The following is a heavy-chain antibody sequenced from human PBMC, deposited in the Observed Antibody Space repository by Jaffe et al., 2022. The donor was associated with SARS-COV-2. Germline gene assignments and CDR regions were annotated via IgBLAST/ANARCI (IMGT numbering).Heavy chain of an antibody. CDR3: ARGTLYSSSWSYDY. Sequence: QVQLVESGGGVVQPGRSLRLSCAASGFTFSSYGMHWVRQAPGKGLEWVAVIWYDGSNKYYADSVKGRFTISRDNSKNTLYLQMNSLRAEDTAVYYCARGTLYSSSWSYDYWGQGTLVTVSS. D-gene: IGHD6-13*01. J-gene: IGHJ4*02. CDR1: GFTFSSYG. V-gene: IGHV3-33*01. CDR2: IWYDGSNK.